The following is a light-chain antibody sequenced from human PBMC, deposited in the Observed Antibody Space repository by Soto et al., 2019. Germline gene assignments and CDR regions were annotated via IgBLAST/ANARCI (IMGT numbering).Light chain of an antibody. Sequence: DIQMTQSPSSLSASVGDRVTITCRASQSVGNYLNWYQQKPGKAPNLLIYGASTLQSGVPSRFSGSESGTDFTLTISSLQPEDFATYYCQQSYSNPFTFGPGTKVDIK. V-gene: IGKV1-39*01. CDR2: GAS. CDR1: QSVGNY. J-gene: IGKJ3*01. CDR3: QQSYSNPFT.